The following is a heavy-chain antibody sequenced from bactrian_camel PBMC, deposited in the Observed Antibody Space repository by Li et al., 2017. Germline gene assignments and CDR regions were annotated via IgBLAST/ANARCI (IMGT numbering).Heavy chain of an antibody. CDR2: IWGGGSPT. CDR3: QTSTTYQAQGDLRCQAFDYYY. CDR1: GFTFSDYS. D-gene: IGHD3*01. V-gene: IGHV3S40*01. J-gene: IGHJ4*01. Sequence: VQLVESGGGVVQPGGSLRLSCAASGFTFSDYSMTWVRLSPGKTLEWVSIIWGGGSPTWYADSVEGRFTCSRDNAENTGYLQITSLKPEDTAMYYCQTSTTYQAQGDLRCQAFDYYYWGQGTQVTVS.